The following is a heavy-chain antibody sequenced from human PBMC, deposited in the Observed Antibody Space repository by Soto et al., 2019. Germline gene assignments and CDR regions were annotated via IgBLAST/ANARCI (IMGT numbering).Heavy chain of an antibody. CDR1: GGSISSGDYY. CDR2: IYYSGST. D-gene: IGHD2-21*01. V-gene: IGHV4-30-4*01. CDR3: ARVGRLLSNYYFDY. Sequence: SETLSLTCTVSGGSISSGDYYWSWIRQPPGKGLEWIGYIYYSGSTYYNPSLKSRVTISVDTSKNQFSLKLSSVTAADTAVYYCARVGRLLSNYYFDYWGQGTLVTVSS. J-gene: IGHJ4*02.